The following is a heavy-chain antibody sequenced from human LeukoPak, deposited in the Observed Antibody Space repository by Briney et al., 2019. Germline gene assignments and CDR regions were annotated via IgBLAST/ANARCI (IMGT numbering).Heavy chain of an antibody. CDR3: ARGSRSPESFDI. CDR1: GFIFSSYW. Sequence: PGGSLRLSCAASGFIFSSYWMSWVRQAPGKGLEWVANIKQDGSENYYVDSVKGRFTISRDNAKNSLYLQMNSLRAEDTAVYYCARGSRSPESFDIWGQGTMVTVSS. J-gene: IGHJ3*02. V-gene: IGHV3-7*02. CDR2: IKQDGSEN. D-gene: IGHD1-26*01.